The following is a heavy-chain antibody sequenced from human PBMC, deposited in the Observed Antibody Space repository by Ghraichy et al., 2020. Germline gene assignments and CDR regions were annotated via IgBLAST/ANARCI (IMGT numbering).Heavy chain of an antibody. Sequence: ESLNISCAVYAGSFSGYYWSWIRQPPGKGLEWIGEINHSGSTNYNPSLKNRVTISVDTSKNQFSLKLSTVTAADTAVYYCARFARSLTHSSSWYHYFDYWGQGTLVTVSS. CDR2: INHSGST. D-gene: IGHD6-13*01. CDR3: ARFARSLTHSSSWYHYFDY. J-gene: IGHJ4*02. V-gene: IGHV4-34*01. CDR1: AGSFSGYY.